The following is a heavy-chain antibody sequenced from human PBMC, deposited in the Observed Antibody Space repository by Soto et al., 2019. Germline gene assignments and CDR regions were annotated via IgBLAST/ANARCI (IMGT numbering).Heavy chain of an antibody. CDR3: ARDGYDGSGSPYPAY. CDR2: IYYLGST. J-gene: IGHJ4*02. V-gene: IGHV4-59*01. Sequence: SETLSLTCSVSGGSMSEYFWSWIRQSPGKGLEWIGYIYYLGSTDYNPPLKSRVTISVDTSKRQLSLRLTSVTAADTAVYYCARDGYDGSGSPYPAYWGPGTQVTVSS. CDR1: GGSMSEYF. D-gene: IGHD3-10*01.